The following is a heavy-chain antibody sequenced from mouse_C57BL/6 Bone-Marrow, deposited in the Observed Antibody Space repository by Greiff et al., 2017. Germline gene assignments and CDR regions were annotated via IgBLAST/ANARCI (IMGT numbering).Heavy chain of an antibody. J-gene: IGHJ2*01. D-gene: IGHD1-1*01. Sequence: QVQLQESGPGLVAPSQSLSITCTVSGFSLTSYAISWVRQPPGKGLEWLGVIWPGGGTNYNSALKSRLSISKDNSKNQVFIKMNSLHTEDTARYYGAIITTVGFDYWGQGTTLTVSS. CDR1: GFSLTSYA. CDR3: AIITTVGFDY. V-gene: IGHV2-9-1*01. CDR2: IWPGGGT.